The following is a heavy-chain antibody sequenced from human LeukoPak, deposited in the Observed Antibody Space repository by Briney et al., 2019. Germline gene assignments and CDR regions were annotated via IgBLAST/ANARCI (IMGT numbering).Heavy chain of an antibody. D-gene: IGHD3-10*01. Sequence: ASVKVSCKTSGYSFTGYFMHWVRQAPGQGLEWMGWINPNSGDTKYAQRFQGRVTLTRDTSINTAYMELRRLTSDDTAVYYCARVPSMIRGVVNYGMDVWGQGTTVTVSS. V-gene: IGHV1-2*02. CDR3: ARVPSMIRGVVNYGMDV. J-gene: IGHJ6*02. CDR2: INPNSGDT. CDR1: GYSFTGYF.